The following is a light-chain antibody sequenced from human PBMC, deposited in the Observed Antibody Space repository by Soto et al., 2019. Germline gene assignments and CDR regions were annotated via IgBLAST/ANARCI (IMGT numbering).Light chain of an antibody. CDR2: LEVSGSY. Sequence: QPVLTQSSSASPSLRSTVKLTCTLSSGHSSYIIAWHQQQPGKAPRFLMKLEVSGSYNKGSGVPDRFSSSSSGADRYLTISSRQFEDEADYYCETWDSNTRVFGGGTKLTVL. V-gene: IGLV4-60*02. CDR3: ETWDSNTRV. J-gene: IGLJ3*02. CDR1: SGHSSYI.